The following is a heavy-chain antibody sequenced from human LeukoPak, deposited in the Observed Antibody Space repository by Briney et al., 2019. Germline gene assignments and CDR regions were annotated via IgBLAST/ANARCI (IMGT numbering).Heavy chain of an antibody. CDR3: ARDLGDSGSFNGYY. Sequence: PGGSLRLSCAASGFTVSSNYMSWVRQAPGKGLEWVSVIYRGGETYYADSVKGRFTVSRDNAKNSLYLQMNSLRAEDTAVYYCARDLGDSGSFNGYYWGQGTLVTVSS. D-gene: IGHD3-10*01. CDR1: GFTVSSNY. CDR2: IYRGGET. V-gene: IGHV3-53*01. J-gene: IGHJ4*02.